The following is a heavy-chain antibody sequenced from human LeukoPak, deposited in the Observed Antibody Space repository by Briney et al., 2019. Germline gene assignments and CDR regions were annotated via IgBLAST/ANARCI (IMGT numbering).Heavy chain of an antibody. V-gene: IGHV3-21*01. CDR3: ARDRYYYGSGTYYNEDDY. D-gene: IGHD3-10*01. CDR2: ISSSSSYI. J-gene: IGHJ4*02. CDR1: GFTFSRYS. Sequence: GGSLRLSCAAPGFTFSRYSMNWVRQAPGKGLEWVSSISSSSSYIYYADSVKGRFTISRDNAKNSLYLQMNSLRAEDTALYYCARDRYYYGSGTYYNEDDYWGQGTLVTVSS.